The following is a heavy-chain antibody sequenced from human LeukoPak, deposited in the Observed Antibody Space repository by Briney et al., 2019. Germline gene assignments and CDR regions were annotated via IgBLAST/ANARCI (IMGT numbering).Heavy chain of an antibody. CDR1: GFTVSSNY. D-gene: IGHD6-6*01. V-gene: IGHV3-66*01. Sequence: GGSLRLSCAASGFTVSSNYMSWVRQAPGKGLEWVSVIYSGGNTYHAVSVKGRFTISRDSSKNTVYLQMISLRAEDTAVYYCASSNPSIAARRARSYWYFDLWGRGTLVTVSS. CDR2: IYSGGNT. J-gene: IGHJ2*01. CDR3: ASSNPSIAARRARSYWYFDL.